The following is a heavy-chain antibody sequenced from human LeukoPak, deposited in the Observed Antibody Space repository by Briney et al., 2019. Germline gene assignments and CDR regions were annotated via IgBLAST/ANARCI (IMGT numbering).Heavy chain of an antibody. CDR3: AKGSGHYDILTGYCLFDY. V-gene: IGHV3-23*01. CDR1: GFTFSSYA. CDR2: ISGSGGST. J-gene: IGHJ4*02. Sequence: GGSLRLSCAASGFTFSSYAMSWVRQAPGKGLEWVSAISGSGGSTYYADSVKGRFTISRDNSKNTLYLQMNSLRAEDTAVYYCAKGSGHYDILTGYCLFDYWGQGTLVTVSS. D-gene: IGHD3-9*01.